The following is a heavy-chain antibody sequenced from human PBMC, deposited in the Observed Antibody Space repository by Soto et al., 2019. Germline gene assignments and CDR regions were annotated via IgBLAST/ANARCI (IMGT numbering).Heavy chain of an antibody. J-gene: IGHJ5*02. Sequence: QVQLVQSGAEVKKPGASVTVSCKASGYTFTSYYMHWVRQAPGQGLECLGIISPSGGSTSYAQKFQGRVTMTRVPSTCTVCVELSSLRTADTGVYFCASRYCCGGGCTGLDPWGQGTLVTVSS. D-gene: IGHD2-15*01. CDR1: GYTFTSYY. V-gene: IGHV1-46*03. CDR2: ISPSGGST. CDR3: ASRYCCGGGCTGLDP.